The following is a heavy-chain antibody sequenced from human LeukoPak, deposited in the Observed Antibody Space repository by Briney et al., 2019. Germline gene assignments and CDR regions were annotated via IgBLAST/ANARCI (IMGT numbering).Heavy chain of an antibody. V-gene: IGHV3-48*03. CDR2: IRSDGSTI. D-gene: IGHD2-15*01. CDR3: ARQRWSWYFYMDV. J-gene: IGHJ6*03. Sequence: GGSLRLSCTASGFTFSSYEMNWVRQAPGKGLEWVSYIRSDGSTIFYADSVKGRFTISRDNAKNSLYLQMNSLRAEDTAVCYCARQRWSWYFYMDVWGKGTTVTISS. CDR1: GFTFSSYE.